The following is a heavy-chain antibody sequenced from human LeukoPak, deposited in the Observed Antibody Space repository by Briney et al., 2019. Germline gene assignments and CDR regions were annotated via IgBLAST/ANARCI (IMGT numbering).Heavy chain of an antibody. Sequence: GGTLRFSCAASGFTYSSYWMSWVRQAPGKGREGVANIKQDGSEKYYVDSVKGRFTISRDNAKNSLYLQMNSLRAEDTAVYYCASFTGPKAGYFDLWGRGTLVTVSS. CDR3: ASFTGPKAGYFDL. V-gene: IGHV3-7*01. D-gene: IGHD3-9*01. CDR2: IKQDGSEK. J-gene: IGHJ2*01. CDR1: GFTYSSYW.